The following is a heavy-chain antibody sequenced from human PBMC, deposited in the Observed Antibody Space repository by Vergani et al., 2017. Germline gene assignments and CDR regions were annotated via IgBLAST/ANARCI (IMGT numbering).Heavy chain of an antibody. CDR2: IIPIFGIA. CDR1: GGTFSSYA. J-gene: IGHJ4*02. D-gene: IGHD5-18*01. V-gene: IGHV1-69*17. CDR3: SRERGDTATVYFDY. Sequence: QVQLVQSGAEVKKPGSSVKVSCKASGGTFSSYAISWVRQAPGQGLEWMGGIIPIFGIANYAQKFQGRVTITADKSTSTAYMELSSLRSEDTAVYYCSRERGDTATVYFDYWGQGTLVTVSS.